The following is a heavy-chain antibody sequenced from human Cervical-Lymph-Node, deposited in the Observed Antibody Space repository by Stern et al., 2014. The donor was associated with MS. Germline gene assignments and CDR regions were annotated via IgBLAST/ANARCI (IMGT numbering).Heavy chain of an antibody. V-gene: IGHV1-69*01. D-gene: IGHD2/OR15-2a*01. CDR2: IIPIFGTA. CDR3: ARDGRHRGNYGLDV. J-gene: IGHJ6*02. CDR1: GGPFNVYA. Sequence: MQLVESGAEVKKPGSSVKVSCQASGGPFNVYAINWLRQAPGQGLEWMGGIIPIFGTANYAQKFQGRVTITADESTRTSSMQLSSLRSNDTAVYYCARDGRHRGNYGLDVWGQGTTVIVSS.